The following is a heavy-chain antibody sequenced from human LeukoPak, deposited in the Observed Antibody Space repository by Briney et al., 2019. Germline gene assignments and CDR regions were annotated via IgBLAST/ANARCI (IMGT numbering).Heavy chain of an antibody. D-gene: IGHD2-21*02. Sequence: SETLSLTCTVSGGSISSYYWSWIRQPPVKGLEWIGYIYYSGSTNYNPSLKSRVTISVDTSKNQFSLKLSSVTAADTAVYYCARGGAPGLLSDAFDIWGQGTMVTVSS. CDR2: IYYSGST. CDR3: ARGGAPGLLSDAFDI. J-gene: IGHJ3*02. CDR1: GGSISSYY. V-gene: IGHV4-59*01.